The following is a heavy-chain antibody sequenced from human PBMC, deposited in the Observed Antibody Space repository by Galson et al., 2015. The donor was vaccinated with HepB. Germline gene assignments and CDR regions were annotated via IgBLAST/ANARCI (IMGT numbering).Heavy chain of an antibody. CDR3: ARPNYESSTYFYGGSGYFDF. Sequence: QSGAEVKMPGESLKISCQASGHSFTTYWIAWVRQMPGKGLEWMGIIYPGNSNTRYSPSFQGQVTISADKSISTAYLQWDSLKASDTAIYYCARPNYESSTYFYGGSGYFDFWGQGTLITVSS. CDR2: IYPGNSNT. V-gene: IGHV5-51*01. D-gene: IGHD3-22*01. J-gene: IGHJ4*02. CDR1: GHSFTTYW.